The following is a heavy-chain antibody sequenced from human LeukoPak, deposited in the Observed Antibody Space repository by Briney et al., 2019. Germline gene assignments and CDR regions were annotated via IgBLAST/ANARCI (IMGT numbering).Heavy chain of an antibody. CDR3: ARDKADYYYGMDV. CDR2: SYRGCTT. V-gene: IGHV3-53*01. J-gene: IGHJ6*01. Sequence: PGGSLRLSCAASGLTVSSNYVSWVRQAPGKGLEWVAVSYRGCTTYYAHSVKGRFTLSRDHSKNTLYLQMNSLRAEDTAVYYCARDKADYYYGMDVWGQGTTVTVSS. CDR1: GLTVSSNY.